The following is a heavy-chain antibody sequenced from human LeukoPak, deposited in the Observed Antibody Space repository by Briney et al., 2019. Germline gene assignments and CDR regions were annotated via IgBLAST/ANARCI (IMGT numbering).Heavy chain of an antibody. CDR1: GFTFSSYA. Sequence: PGGSLRLSCAASGFTFSSYAMSWVRQAPGKGLEWVSTISVSGGKTYYADSVKGRFTISRDDSTNTLYLQMNSLRAEDTAVYYCAKKVDPHPYYYYYLDVWGKGTTVTVSS. CDR2: ISVSGGKT. D-gene: IGHD2-15*01. CDR3: AKKVDPHPYYYYYLDV. J-gene: IGHJ6*03. V-gene: IGHV3-23*01.